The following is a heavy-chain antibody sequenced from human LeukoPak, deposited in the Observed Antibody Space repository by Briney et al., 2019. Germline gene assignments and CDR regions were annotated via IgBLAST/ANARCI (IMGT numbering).Heavy chain of an antibody. J-gene: IGHJ4*02. Sequence: SETLSLTCTVSGYSISSGYYWGWIRQPPGKGLEWIGSIYHSGSTYYNPSLKSRVTISVDTSKNQFSLKLSSVTAADTAVYYCARDPSPPVALDYWGQGTLVTVSS. V-gene: IGHV4-38-2*02. CDR3: ARDPSPPVALDY. D-gene: IGHD6-19*01. CDR2: IYHSGST. CDR1: GYSISSGYY.